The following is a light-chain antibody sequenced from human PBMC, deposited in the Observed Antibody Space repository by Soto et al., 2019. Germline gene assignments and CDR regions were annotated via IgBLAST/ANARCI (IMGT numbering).Light chain of an antibody. CDR3: QQYNNWPRT. CDR2: GAS. J-gene: IGKJ1*01. CDR1: QSVSTN. V-gene: IGKV3D-15*01. Sequence: IVMRQSPASLSVSPGERATLSCRASQSVSTNLAWYQQKPGQAPRLLIYGASSRATGIPDRFSGSGSGTEFTLTISSLQSEDFAVYYCQQYNNWPRTFGQGTKVDIK.